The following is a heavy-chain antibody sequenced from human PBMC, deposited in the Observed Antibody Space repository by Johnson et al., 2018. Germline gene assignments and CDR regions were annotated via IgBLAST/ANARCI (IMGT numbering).Heavy chain of an antibody. CDR1: GYTFTSYD. Sequence: QVQLVQSGAEVKKPGASVKVSCKASGYTFTSYDITWVRQATGQGLEWMGWMDPNSGNTGYAQKFQGRVTMTRNTSISTAHMELGSLISEDTAVYYCARGRGAVAGPTGNCQQWGQGTRVTVSS. V-gene: IGHV1-8*01. CDR2: MDPNSGNT. J-gene: IGHJ1*01. CDR3: ARGRGAVAGPTGNCQQ. D-gene: IGHD6-19*01.